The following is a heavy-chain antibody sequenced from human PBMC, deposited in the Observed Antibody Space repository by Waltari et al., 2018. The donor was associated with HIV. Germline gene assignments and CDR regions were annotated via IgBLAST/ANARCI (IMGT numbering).Heavy chain of an antibody. D-gene: IGHD2-15*01. Sequence: EVQLVESGGGLIQPGGSLRLSCAASGFTVSSNYMSWVRQAPGKGLEWVPVIYSGGSTYYADFVNGRFTISRDNSKSTLYLQMNSLGAEDTAVYYCARDQCSGGSCYSDYYYGMDVWGQGTTVTVSS. V-gene: IGHV3-53*01. CDR3: ARDQCSGGSCYSDYYYGMDV. J-gene: IGHJ6*02. CDR2: IYSGGST. CDR1: GFTVSSNY.